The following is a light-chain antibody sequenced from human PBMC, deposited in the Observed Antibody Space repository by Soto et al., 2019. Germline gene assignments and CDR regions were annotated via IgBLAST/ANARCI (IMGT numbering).Light chain of an antibody. CDR2: GAS. Sequence: EIVLTQSPGTLSLSPGERATLSCRASQSVSSSYLAWYQQNPGQAPRLLIYGASSRATGIPDRFSGSGSGTAFTLNISRLEPEDFAVYYCQQYCSSFTFGPGTKVDIK. CDR3: QQYCSSFT. J-gene: IGKJ3*01. CDR1: QSVSSSY. V-gene: IGKV3-20*01.